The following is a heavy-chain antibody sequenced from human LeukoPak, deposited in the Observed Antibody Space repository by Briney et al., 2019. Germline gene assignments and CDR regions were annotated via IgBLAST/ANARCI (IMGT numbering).Heavy chain of an antibody. D-gene: IGHD3-10*01. CDR2: IGSSNGDT. CDR3: AKYYSTSGSSGGRVFDY. V-gene: IGHV3-23*01. CDR1: GFAFSSYP. Sequence: SGVSLRLSCAASGFAFSSYPMTWVRQAPGKGLEWVSTIGSSNGDTHYADSVKGRFTISRDNSKNTLYLQMNSLRAEDTAVYYCAKYYSTSGSSGGRVFDYWGQGTLVTVSS. J-gene: IGHJ4*02.